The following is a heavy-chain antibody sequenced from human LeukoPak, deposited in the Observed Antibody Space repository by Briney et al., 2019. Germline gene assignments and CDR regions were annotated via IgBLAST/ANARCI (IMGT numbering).Heavy chain of an antibody. CDR2: ISSSSSYI. J-gene: IGHJ3*02. V-gene: IGHV3-21*01. CDR1: GFTFSSYS. CDR3: ARHVGLERRRNNDAFDI. Sequence: GGSLRLSCAASGFTFSSYSMNWVRQAPGKGLEWVSSISSSSSYIYYADSVKGRFTISRDNAKNSLFLQMNSLRAEDTAVYYCARHVGLERRRNNDAFDIWGQGTMVTVSS. D-gene: IGHD1-1*01.